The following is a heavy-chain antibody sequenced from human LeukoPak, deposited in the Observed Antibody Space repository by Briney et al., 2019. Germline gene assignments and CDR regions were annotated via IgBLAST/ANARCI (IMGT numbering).Heavy chain of an antibody. V-gene: IGHV4-34*01. J-gene: IGHJ4*02. Sequence: SETLSLTCAVYGGSFSGYYWSWIRQPPGKGLEWIGEINHSGSTSYNPSLKSRVTISVDTSKNQFSLKLSSVTAADTAVYYCARRRSTYYYDSSGYYSHAVPIPYFDYWGQGTLVTVSS. CDR3: ARRRSTYYYDSSGYYSHAVPIPYFDY. CDR2: INHSGST. CDR1: GGSFSGYY. D-gene: IGHD3-22*01.